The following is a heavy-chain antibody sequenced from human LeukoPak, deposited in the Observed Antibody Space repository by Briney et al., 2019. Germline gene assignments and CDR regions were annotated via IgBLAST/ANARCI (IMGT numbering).Heavy chain of an antibody. CDR1: GGSMSSSSYY. CDR3: AREAYCGGDCYSGDY. V-gene: IGHV4-39*02. J-gene: IGHJ4*02. Sequence: SETLSLTCTVSGGSMSSSSYYWGWIRQPPGKGLEWIGCIYYSGSTYYNPSLKSRVTISVDTSKNQFSLKLSSVTAADTAVYYCAREAYCGGDCYSGDYWGQGTLVTVSS. CDR2: IYYSGST. D-gene: IGHD2-21*02.